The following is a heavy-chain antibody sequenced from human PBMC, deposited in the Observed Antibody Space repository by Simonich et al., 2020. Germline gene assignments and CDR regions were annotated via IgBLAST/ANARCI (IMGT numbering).Heavy chain of an antibody. J-gene: IGHJ3*02. CDR3: ARSTTGTTAFDI. CDR2: ISANNGNT. V-gene: IGHV1-18*01. D-gene: IGHD1-1*01. CDR1: GYTFTSYG. Sequence: QVQLVQSGAEVKKPGASVKVSCKASGYTFTSYGISWVRQAPGQGLEWMGVISANNGNTNYAQKLQGRVTMTTDTSTSKAYMELRSLRADDTAVYYCARSTTGTTAFDIWGQGTMVTVSS.